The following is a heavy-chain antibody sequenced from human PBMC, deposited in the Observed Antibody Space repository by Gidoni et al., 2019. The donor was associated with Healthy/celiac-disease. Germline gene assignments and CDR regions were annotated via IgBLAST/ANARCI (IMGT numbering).Heavy chain of an antibody. Sequence: EVQLVECGGGVVQPGGFLRLPCAAYGFTFSSYSMNWVRQDPGKGLEWVSYISSSISTIYYADSVKGRFTISRGNAKNSLYLQMNSLRDEDTAVYYCAKATVTTLWGQGTLVTVSS. CDR1: GFTFSSYS. J-gene: IGHJ4*02. CDR3: AKATVTTL. V-gene: IGHV3-48*02. CDR2: ISSSISTI. D-gene: IGHD4-17*01.